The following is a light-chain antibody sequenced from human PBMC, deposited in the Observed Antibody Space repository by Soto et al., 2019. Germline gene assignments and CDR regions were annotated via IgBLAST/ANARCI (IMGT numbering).Light chain of an antibody. CDR1: QSVSNNY. CDR2: GAS. CDR3: HQRSNWPIT. Sequence: DIVLTQSPGTLSLSPGERATLSCRASQSVSNNYLAWYQQKPGQAPRLLIYGASNRATGIPDRFSGSGSGTDFTLTISRLEPEDFAFYYCHQRSNWPITFGGGTKVDI. J-gene: IGKJ4*01. V-gene: IGKV3D-20*02.